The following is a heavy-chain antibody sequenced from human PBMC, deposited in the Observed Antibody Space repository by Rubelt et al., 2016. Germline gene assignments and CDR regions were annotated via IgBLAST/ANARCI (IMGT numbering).Heavy chain of an antibody. D-gene: IGHD4-23*01. Sequence: QVQLQESGPGLVKPSQTLSLTCTVSGGSISSGGYYWSWIRQHPGKGLEWIGYIYYSGSTYYNPSLKSRVTISVDTSKNQFSLKLSSVTAADTAVYYCATGGNDYYYYGMDVWGQGTTVTVSS. J-gene: IGHJ6*02. CDR3: ATGGNDYYYYGMDV. V-gene: IGHV4-31*03. CDR2: IYYSGST. CDR1: GGSISSGGYY.